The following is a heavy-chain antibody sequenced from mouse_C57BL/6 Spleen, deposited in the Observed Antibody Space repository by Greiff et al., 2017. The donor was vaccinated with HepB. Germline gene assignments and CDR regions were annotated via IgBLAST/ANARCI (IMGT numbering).Heavy chain of an antibody. J-gene: IGHJ1*03. V-gene: IGHV3-6*01. CDR2: ISYDGSN. CDR1: GYSITSGYY. CDR3: AIDSSGYEYFDV. D-gene: IGHD3-2*02. Sequence: EVKLMESGPGLVKPSQSLSLTCSVTGYSITSGYYWNWIRQFPGNKLEWMGYISYDGSNNYNPSLKNRISITRDTSKNQFFLKLNSVTTEDTATYYCAIDSSGYEYFDVWGTGTTVTVSS.